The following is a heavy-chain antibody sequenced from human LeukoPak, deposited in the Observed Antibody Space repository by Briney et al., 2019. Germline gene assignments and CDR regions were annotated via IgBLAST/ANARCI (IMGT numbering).Heavy chain of an antibody. J-gene: IGHJ3*02. Sequence: ASVKVSCKASGYSLTTYGITWVRQAPGQGLEWMGWITTYNGNTNYARKLQGRVTMTTDTSTNTAYMELGSLRPDDTAVYYCARLIEYRTSSRVFDIWGQGTMVTVSS. CDR2: ITTYNGNT. D-gene: IGHD6-6*01. CDR3: ARLIEYRTSSRVFDI. V-gene: IGHV1-18*01. CDR1: GYSLTTYG.